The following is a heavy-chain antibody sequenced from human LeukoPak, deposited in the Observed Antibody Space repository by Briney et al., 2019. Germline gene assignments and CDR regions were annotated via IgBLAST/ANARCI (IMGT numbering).Heavy chain of an antibody. J-gene: IGHJ3*02. D-gene: IGHD4-17*01. CDR2: IYYSGST. Sequence: SETLSLXCTVSGGSISSSSYYWVWIRQPPGKGLEWIGSIYYSGSTYYNPSLKSRVTISVDTSKNQFSLKLSSVTAADAAVYYCARQLRGAFDIWGQGTMVTVSS. V-gene: IGHV4-39*01. CDR3: ARQLRGAFDI. CDR1: GGSISSSSYY.